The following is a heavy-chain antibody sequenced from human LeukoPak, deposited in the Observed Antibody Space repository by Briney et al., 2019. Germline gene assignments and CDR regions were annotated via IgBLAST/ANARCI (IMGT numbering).Heavy chain of an antibody. CDR1: GGSISSYY. V-gene: IGHV4-59*01. D-gene: IGHD2-21*02. J-gene: IGHJ3*02. CDR2: IYYSGST. Sequence: SETLSLSCTVSGGSISSYYWIWIRQPPGKGLEWVGYIYYSGSTNYNPSLKSRVTISVETSKNQFSLKLSSVTAADTAVYYCARVDMAYCGGDCFGAFDIWGQGTMVTVSS. CDR3: ARVDMAYCGGDCFGAFDI.